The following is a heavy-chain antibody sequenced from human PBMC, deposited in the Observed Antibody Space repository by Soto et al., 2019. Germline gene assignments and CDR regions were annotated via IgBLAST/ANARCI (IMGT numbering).Heavy chain of an antibody. D-gene: IGHD2-8*01. J-gene: IGHJ6*02. V-gene: IGHV1-8*01. Sequence: ASVKVSCKASGYTFTSYDINWVRQATGQGLEWMGWMNPNSGNTGYAQKIQGRVTMTRNTSISTSYMELSSLRSEDTAVYYCGHLRNGGHTHYYYYGMDVWGQGTTVTVSS. CDR1: GYTFTSYD. CDR3: GHLRNGGHTHYYYYGMDV. CDR2: MNPNSGNT.